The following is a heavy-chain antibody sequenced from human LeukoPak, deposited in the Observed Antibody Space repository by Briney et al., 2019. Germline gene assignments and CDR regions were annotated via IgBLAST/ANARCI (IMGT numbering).Heavy chain of an antibody. CDR1: GGSISSGDYY. CDR3: ARVADRYYYDSSGSAHSPVDY. V-gene: IGHV4-30-4*01. CDR2: IYYSGST. D-gene: IGHD3-22*01. Sequence: PSQTLPLTCTVSGGSISSGDYYWSWIRQPPGKGLEWIGYIYYSGSTYYNPSLKSRATISVDTSKNQFSLKLSSVTAADTAVYYCARVADRYYYDSSGSAHSPVDYWGQGTLVTVSS. J-gene: IGHJ4*02.